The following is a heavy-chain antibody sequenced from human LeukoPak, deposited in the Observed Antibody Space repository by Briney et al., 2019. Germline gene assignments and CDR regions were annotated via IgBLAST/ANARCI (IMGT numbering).Heavy chain of an antibody. D-gene: IGHD4-17*01. CDR2: IYYSGST. CDR3: ARVTVTTALDY. V-gene: IGHV4-59*01. J-gene: IGHJ4*02. CDR1: GGSISSYY. Sequence: SETLSLTCTVPGGSISSYYWSWIRQPPGKGLEWIGYIYYSGSTNYNPSLKSRVTISVDTSKNQFSLKLSSVTAADTAVYYCARVTVTTALDYWGQGTLVTVSS.